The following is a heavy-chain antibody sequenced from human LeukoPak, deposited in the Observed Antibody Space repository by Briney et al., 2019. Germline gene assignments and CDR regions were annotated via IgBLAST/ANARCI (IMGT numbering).Heavy chain of an antibody. D-gene: IGHD5-18*01. CDR1: GSTFSSYS. Sequence: GGSLRLSCAASGSTFSSYSMNWVRQAPGKGLEWVSSISSSSSYIYYADSVKGRFTISRDNAKNSLYLQMNSLRAEDTAVYYCARDSYSYGETIFDYWGQGTLVTVSS. CDR2: ISSSSSYI. J-gene: IGHJ4*02. CDR3: ARDSYSYGETIFDY. V-gene: IGHV3-21*01.